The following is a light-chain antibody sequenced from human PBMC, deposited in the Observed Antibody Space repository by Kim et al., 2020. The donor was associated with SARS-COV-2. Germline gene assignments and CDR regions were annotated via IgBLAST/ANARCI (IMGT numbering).Light chain of an antibody. J-gene: IGLJ2*01. CDR3: QVWDGSSDHRVV. Sequence: PGKKARVSCGGNGIGGKRVHCGQERSGPAPVMVNYYDSDQPSGIPERFSGSNSGNTATLTISRVEAGDEADYYCQVWDGSSDHRVVFGGGTQLTVL. CDR2: YDS. CDR1: GIGGKR. V-gene: IGLV3-21*04.